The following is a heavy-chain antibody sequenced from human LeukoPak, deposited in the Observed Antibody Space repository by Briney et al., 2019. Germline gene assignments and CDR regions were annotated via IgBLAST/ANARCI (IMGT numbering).Heavy chain of an antibody. CDR2: IYSGGST. Sequence: GGSLRLSCAASGFTVSSNYMSWVRQAPGKGLEWVSVIYSGGSTYYADSVKGRFTISRDNSKNTLYLQMNSLRAEDTAVYYCARVRYYDSSGLDAFDIWGQGTIVTVSS. V-gene: IGHV3-53*01. CDR3: ARVRYYDSSGLDAFDI. J-gene: IGHJ3*02. D-gene: IGHD3-22*01. CDR1: GFTVSSNY.